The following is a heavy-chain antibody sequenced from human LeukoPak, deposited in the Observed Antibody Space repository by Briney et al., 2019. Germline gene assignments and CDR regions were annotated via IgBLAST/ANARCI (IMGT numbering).Heavy chain of an antibody. J-gene: IGHJ6*02. CDR1: GFIFSTYG. Sequence: GGSLRLSCAASGFIFSTYGMHWVRQAPGKGLEWVALIWFDENKKYYADSVKGRFAISRDNSKNTMYLQMNSLRAEDTAVYYCARIRGGALASWYYGIDVWGQGTTVTVSS. CDR3: ARIRGGALASWYYGIDV. CDR2: IWFDENKK. D-gene: IGHD3-16*01. V-gene: IGHV3-33*01.